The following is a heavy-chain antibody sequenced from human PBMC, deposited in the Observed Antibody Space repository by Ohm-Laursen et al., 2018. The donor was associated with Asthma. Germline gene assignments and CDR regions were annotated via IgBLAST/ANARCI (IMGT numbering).Heavy chain of an antibody. CDR1: GFTFSAHY. V-gene: IGHV3-11*06. D-gene: IGHD3-3*01. CDR2: ISGSSSYT. CDR3: AKSDDFWSASDY. J-gene: IGHJ4*02. Sequence: SLRLSCTASGFTFSAHYMSWIRQAPGKGLEWVSYISGSSSYTNYADSVKGRFTISRDNSKNTLYLQMNSLRAEDTAVYYCAKSDDFWSASDYWGQGTLVTVSS.